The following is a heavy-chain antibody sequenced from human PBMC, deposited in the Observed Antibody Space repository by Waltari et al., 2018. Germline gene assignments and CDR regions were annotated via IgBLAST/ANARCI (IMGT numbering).Heavy chain of an antibody. J-gene: IGHJ6*02. D-gene: IGHD3-16*01. CDR2: IIPVFGTS. Sequence: QVQLVQSGAEVKKTGSSVKVSCQASGGTLSSYAINWVRQAPGQGLEWMGRIIPVFGTSNYAQKFQGRVKTTADKSTSTAYMELSSLRSEDTAVYYCARGPYPYYAMDVWGQGTTVTVSS. V-gene: IGHV1-69*14. CDR3: ARGPYPYYAMDV. CDR1: GGTLSSYA.